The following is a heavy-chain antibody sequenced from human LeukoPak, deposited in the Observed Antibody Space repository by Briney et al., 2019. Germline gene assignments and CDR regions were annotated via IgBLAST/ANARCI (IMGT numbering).Heavy chain of an antibody. Sequence: SETLSLTCTVSGGSISSYYWSWIRQPPGKGLEWIGYSYYSGSTNYNPSLKSRVTISVDTSKNQFSLKLSSVTAADTAVYYCARVRPVRGYLSGSYGGVDIWGQGTMVTVSS. CDR1: GGSISSYY. CDR2: SYYSGST. V-gene: IGHV4-59*01. D-gene: IGHD1-26*01. CDR3: ARVRPVRGYLSGSYGGVDI. J-gene: IGHJ3*02.